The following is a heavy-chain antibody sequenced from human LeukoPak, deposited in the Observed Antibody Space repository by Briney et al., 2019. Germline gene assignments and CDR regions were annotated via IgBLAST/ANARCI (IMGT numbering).Heavy chain of an antibody. CDR3: AKAVTANDYNKDLNWFDP. Sequence: GGSLRLSCAASGFTYSSYGMHWVHQAPGKGLEWVAFIRYDGSNKYYADSVKGRFTISRDNSKNTLYLQMNSLRAEDTAVYYCAKAVTANDYNKDLNWFDPWGQGTLVTVSS. V-gene: IGHV3-30*02. CDR1: GFTYSSYG. J-gene: IGHJ5*02. D-gene: IGHD4-11*01. CDR2: IRYDGSNK.